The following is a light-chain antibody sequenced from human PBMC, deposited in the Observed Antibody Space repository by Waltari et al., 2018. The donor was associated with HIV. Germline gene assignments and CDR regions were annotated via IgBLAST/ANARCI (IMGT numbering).Light chain of an antibody. CDR3: MQALGTPRVT. Sequence: DFVMTQSPLSLPVTSGEPASISCKSSQSLLHSNGYNYLHWYLQKPGQSPQLLIYLGSNRATGVPDRFSGSGSGTHFTLKISRVEAEDVGVYYCMQALGTPRVTFGQGTKLEIK. V-gene: IGKV2-28*01. CDR1: QSLLHSNGYNY. CDR2: LGS. J-gene: IGKJ2*01.